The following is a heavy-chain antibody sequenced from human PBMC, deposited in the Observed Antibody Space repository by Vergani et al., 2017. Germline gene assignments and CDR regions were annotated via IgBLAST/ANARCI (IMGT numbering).Heavy chain of an antibody. CDR1: GFTFSSYA. CDR3: ARVAIVATEGYYYYYMDV. V-gene: IGHV3-30-3*01. CDR2: ISYDGSNK. D-gene: IGHD5-12*01. J-gene: IGHJ6*03. Sequence: VQLVESGGGLVKPGRSLRLSCAASGFTFSSYAMHWVRQAPGKGLEWVAVISYDGSNKYYADSVKGRFTISRDNSKNTLYLQMNSLRAEDTAVYYCARVAIVATEGYYYYYMDVWGKGTTVTVSS.